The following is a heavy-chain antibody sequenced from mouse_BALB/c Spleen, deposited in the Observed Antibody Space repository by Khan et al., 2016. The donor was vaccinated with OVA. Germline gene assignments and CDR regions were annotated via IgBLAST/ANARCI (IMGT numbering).Heavy chain of an antibody. D-gene: IGHD2-14*01. Sequence: QVQLQQSGAELVRPGASVKLSCKASGYTFTIYWINWVKQRPGQGLEWIGNIYPSDSYTNYNQKFKDKATLTVDKSSRTAYMQLSSPTSENSAVYDCTRYYRYDKGAIDYWGQGTTLTVSS. CDR2: IYPSDSYT. CDR1: GYTFTIYW. J-gene: IGHJ2*01. CDR3: TRYYRYDKGAIDY. V-gene: IGHV1-69*02.